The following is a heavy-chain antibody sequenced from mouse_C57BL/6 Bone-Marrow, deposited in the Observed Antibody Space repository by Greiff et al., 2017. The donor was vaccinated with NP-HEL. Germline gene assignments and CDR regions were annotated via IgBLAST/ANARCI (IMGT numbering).Heavy chain of an antibody. CDR1: GYTFTSYW. Sequence: QVQLQQPGAELVKPGASVKLSCKASGYTFTSYWMHWVKQRPGRGLEWIGRIDPNSGGTKYNEKFKSKATLTVDKPSSTAYMQLSSLTSEDSAVYYCARSPLITTVVAPHFDYWGQGTTLTVSS. CDR3: ARSPLITTVVAPHFDY. CDR2: IDPNSGGT. V-gene: IGHV1-72*01. D-gene: IGHD1-1*01. J-gene: IGHJ2*01.